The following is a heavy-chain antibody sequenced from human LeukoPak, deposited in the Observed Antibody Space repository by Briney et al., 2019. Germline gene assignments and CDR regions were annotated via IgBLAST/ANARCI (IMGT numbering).Heavy chain of an antibody. CDR2: INPNSGGT. V-gene: IGHV1-2*02. J-gene: IGHJ3*02. CDR1: GYTFTGYY. D-gene: IGHD1-20*01. Sequence: ASVKVSCKASGYTFTGYYMHWVRQAPGQGLEWMGWINPNSGGTNYAQKFQGRVTMTRDTSISTAYMELSRLRSDDTAVYYCARLTRTTFVGAFDIWGQGTMDTVSS. CDR3: ARLTRTTFVGAFDI.